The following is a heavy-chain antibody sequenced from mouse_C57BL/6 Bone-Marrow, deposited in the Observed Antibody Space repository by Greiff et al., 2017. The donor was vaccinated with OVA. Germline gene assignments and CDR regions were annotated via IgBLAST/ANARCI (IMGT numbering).Heavy chain of an antibody. V-gene: IGHV5-12*01. CDR2: ISNGGGST. Sequence: EVMLVESGGGLVQPGGSLKLSCAASGFTFSDYYMYWVRQTPEKRLEWVAYISNGGGSTYYPDTVKGRFTISRDNAKNTLYLQMSRLKSEDTAMYYCARHVDGPPWYFDVWGTGTTVTVSS. J-gene: IGHJ1*03. CDR3: ARHVDGPPWYFDV. CDR1: GFTFSDYY. D-gene: IGHD2-3*01.